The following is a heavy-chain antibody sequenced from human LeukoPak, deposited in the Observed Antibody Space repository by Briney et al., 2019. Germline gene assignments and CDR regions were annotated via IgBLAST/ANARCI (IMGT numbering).Heavy chain of an antibody. V-gene: IGHV4-59*01. Sequence: SETLSLTCIVSGGSISSYYWSWIRQPPGKGLEWIGYIYYSGSTNYNPSLKSRVTISVDTSKNQFSLKLSSVTAADTAVYYCARAKYSSSWKYWFDPWGQGTLVTVSS. CDR1: GGSISSYY. J-gene: IGHJ5*02. CDR3: ARAKYSSSWKYWFDP. CDR2: IYYSGST. D-gene: IGHD6-13*01.